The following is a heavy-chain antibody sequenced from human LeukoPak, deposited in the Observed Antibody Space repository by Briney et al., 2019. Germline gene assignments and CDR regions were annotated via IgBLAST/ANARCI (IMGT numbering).Heavy chain of an antibody. V-gene: IGHV4-31*03. CDR2: IYYSGST. CDR3: ARGANYDYVWGSYRYFDY. CDR1: GGSISSGGYY. Sequence: PSETLSLTCTVSGGSISSGGYYWSWLRQHPGKGLEWIGYIYYSGSTYYNPSLKSRVTISVDTSKNQFSLKLSSVTAADTAVYYCARGANYDYVWGSYRYFDYWGQGTLVTVSS. D-gene: IGHD3-16*02. J-gene: IGHJ4*02.